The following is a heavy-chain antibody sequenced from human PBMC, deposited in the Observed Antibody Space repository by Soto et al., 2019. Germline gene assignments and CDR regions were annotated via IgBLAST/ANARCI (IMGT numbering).Heavy chain of an antibody. V-gene: IGHV2-5*01. Sequence: SGPTLVNPTQTLTLTCTFSGFSLSTSGVGVGWIRQPPGKALEWLALIYWNDDKRYSPSLKSRLTITKDTSKNQVVLTMTNMDPVDTATYYCAHRRMRHYYGSGSYLNYYYGMDVWGQGTTVTVSS. J-gene: IGHJ6*02. D-gene: IGHD3-10*01. CDR2: IYWNDDK. CDR1: GFSLSTSGVG. CDR3: AHRRMRHYYGSGSYLNYYYGMDV.